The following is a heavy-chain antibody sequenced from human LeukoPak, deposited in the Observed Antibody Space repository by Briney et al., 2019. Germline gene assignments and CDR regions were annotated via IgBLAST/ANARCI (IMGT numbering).Heavy chain of an antibody. CDR2: IYHSGST. V-gene: IGHV4-38-2*02. J-gene: IGHJ5*02. Sequence: PSETLSLTCTVSGYSISSGYYWGWIRQPPGKGLEWIGSIYHSGSTYYNPSLKSRVTISVDTSKNQFSLKLSSVTAADTAVYYCARGSEQLWGIWFDPWGQGTLVTVSS. D-gene: IGHD5-18*01. CDR3: ARGSEQLWGIWFDP. CDR1: GYSISSGYY.